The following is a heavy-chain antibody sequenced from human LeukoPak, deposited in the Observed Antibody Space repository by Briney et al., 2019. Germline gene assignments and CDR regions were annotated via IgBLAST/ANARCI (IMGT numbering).Heavy chain of an antibody. Sequence: GGSLRLSCAASGFTFSSYAMHWVRQAPGKGLERVAVISYDGSNKYYADSVKGRFTISRDNSKNTLYLQMNSLRAEDTAVYYCARAPFVTMIRGVPDYWGQGTLVTVSS. V-gene: IGHV3-30-3*01. D-gene: IGHD3-10*01. CDR1: GFTFSSYA. J-gene: IGHJ4*02. CDR2: ISYDGSNK. CDR3: ARAPFVTMIRGVPDY.